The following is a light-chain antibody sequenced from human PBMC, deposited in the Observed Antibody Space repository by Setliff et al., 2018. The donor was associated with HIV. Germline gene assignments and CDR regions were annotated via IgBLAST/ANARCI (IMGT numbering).Light chain of an antibody. CDR1: SNDVGSYDR. CDR2: DVD. J-gene: IGLJ1*01. Sequence: QSALTQPRSVSGSPGQSVTISCTGTSNDVGSYDRVSWYQQLPGKAPKLRISDVDKRPSGVPDRFSGSKSGDTASLTISGLQPEDEADYYCCSYAFKYTLIFGIGTKVTVL. V-gene: IGLV2-11*01. CDR3: CSYAFKYTLI.